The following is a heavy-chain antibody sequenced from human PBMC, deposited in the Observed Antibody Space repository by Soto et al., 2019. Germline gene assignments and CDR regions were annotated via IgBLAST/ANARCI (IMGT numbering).Heavy chain of an antibody. V-gene: IGHV3-23*01. Sequence: ESGGGLVQPGGSLRLSCAASGFTFSSYAMSWVRQAPGKGLEWVSAISGSGGSTYYADSVKGRFTISRDNSKNTLYLQMNSLRAEDTAVYYCAKGDRGDGYNKPPEWTYWGQGTLVTVSS. CDR3: AKGDRGDGYNKPPEWTY. CDR2: ISGSGGST. CDR1: GFTFSSYA. D-gene: IGHD5-12*01. J-gene: IGHJ4*02.